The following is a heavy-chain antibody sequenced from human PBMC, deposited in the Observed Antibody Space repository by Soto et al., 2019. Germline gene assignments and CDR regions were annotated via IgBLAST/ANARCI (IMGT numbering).Heavy chain of an antibody. J-gene: IGHJ4*02. CDR3: ARVDSSGWYFGY. D-gene: IGHD6-19*01. V-gene: IGHV4-34*01. CDR2: ISHSGST. CDR1: GGSFSGYY. Sequence: PSETLSLTCAVYGGSFSGYYWSWVRQPPGKGLEWIGEISHSGSTNYNPSLKSRVTISVDTSKNQFSLKLSSVSAADTAVYYCARVDSSGWYFGYWGQGTLVTVSS.